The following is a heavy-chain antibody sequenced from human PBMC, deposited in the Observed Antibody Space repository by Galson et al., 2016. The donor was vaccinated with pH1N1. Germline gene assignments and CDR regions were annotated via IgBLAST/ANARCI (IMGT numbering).Heavy chain of an antibody. J-gene: IGHJ4*02. V-gene: IGHV3-48*04. CDR2: ISTGRRVV. CDR1: GFIFSDYS. D-gene: IGHD4-17*01. Sequence: SLRLSCAASGFIFSDYSFIWVRQAPGKGLEWLSYISTGRRVVQYADSVKGRLTISRDHAQRSVYLQINSLRLEGTAVYHCARLAYGDSFDSWGRGTLVAVSS. CDR3: ARLAYGDSFDS.